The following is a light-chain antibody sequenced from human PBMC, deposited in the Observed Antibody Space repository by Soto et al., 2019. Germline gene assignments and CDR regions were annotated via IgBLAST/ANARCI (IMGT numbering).Light chain of an antibody. Sequence: QSALSQPPSVSGSPGLSVTISCTGSSSDIGSYTRVSWYQQPPASAPKLLIYEVTRRASGAPDRFSGSASGNTASLTISGVQAEDEADYYCSSYTSFDTVIFGGGTKVTV. CDR1: SSDIGSYTR. CDR3: SSYTSFDTVI. CDR2: EVT. J-gene: IGLJ2*01. V-gene: IGLV2-18*02.